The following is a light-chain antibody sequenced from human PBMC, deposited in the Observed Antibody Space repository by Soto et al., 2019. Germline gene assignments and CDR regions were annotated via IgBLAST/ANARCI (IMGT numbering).Light chain of an antibody. J-gene: IGLJ2*01. CDR2: EGS. CDR3: SSYAGSTNSVV. CDR1: SNDVGSYNL. V-gene: IGLV2-23*01. Sequence: QSALTQPASVSGSPGQSITIACTGTSNDVGSYNLVSWYQQHPGKAPKLLIYEGSKRPSGVSNRFSGSKSGNTASLTISGLQAEDEADYYCSSYAGSTNSVVFGGGIKLTVL.